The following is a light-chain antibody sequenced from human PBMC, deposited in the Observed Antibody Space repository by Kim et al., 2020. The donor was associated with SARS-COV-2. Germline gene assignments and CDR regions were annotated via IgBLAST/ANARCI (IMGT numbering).Light chain of an antibody. Sequence: SPGERATLSGRASPSVSSNLAWYQQKPGQAPRLLIYGASTRATGIPARFSGSGSGTEFTLTISSLQSEDFAVYYCQQYNNWPPRYTFGEGTKLEI. CDR1: PSVSSN. CDR2: GAS. CDR3: QQYNNWPPRYT. J-gene: IGKJ2*01. V-gene: IGKV3-15*01.